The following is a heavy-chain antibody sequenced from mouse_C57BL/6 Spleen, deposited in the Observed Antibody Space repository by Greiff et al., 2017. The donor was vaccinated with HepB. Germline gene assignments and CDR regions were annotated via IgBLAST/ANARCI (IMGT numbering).Heavy chain of an antibody. CDR3: ARNAGYYYGSSWDY. CDR2: INPGSGGT. V-gene: IGHV1-54*01. Sequence: LVESGAELVRPGPSVKVSCKASGYAFTNYLIEWVKQRPGQGLEWIGVINPGSGGTNYNEKFKGKATLTADKSSSTAYMKLSSLTSEDAAVYFCARNAGYYYGSSWDYWGQGTTLTVSS. D-gene: IGHD1-1*01. J-gene: IGHJ2*01. CDR1: GYAFTNYL.